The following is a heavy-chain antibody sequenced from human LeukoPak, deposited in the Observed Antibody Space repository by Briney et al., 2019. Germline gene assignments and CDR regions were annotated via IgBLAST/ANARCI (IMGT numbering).Heavy chain of an antibody. V-gene: IGHV3-21*01. D-gene: IGHD3-22*01. CDR3: ARDTLNYYDSSGYGFDY. CDR1: GFTFSSYS. CDR2: ISSSSYI. Sequence: PGGSLRLSCAASGFTFSSYSMNWVRQAPGKGLEWVSSISSSSYIYYADSVKGRFTISRDNAKNSLYLQMNSLRAEDTAVYYCARDTLNYYDSSGYGFDYWGQGTLVTVSS. J-gene: IGHJ4*02.